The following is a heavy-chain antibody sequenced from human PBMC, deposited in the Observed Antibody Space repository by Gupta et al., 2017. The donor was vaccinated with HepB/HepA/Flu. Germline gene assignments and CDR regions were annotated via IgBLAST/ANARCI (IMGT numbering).Heavy chain of an antibody. D-gene: IGHD3-22*01. V-gene: IGHV3-23*01. CDR3: AKLSGYRYDTSGYYFDY. CDR2: ISDSGDST. CDR1: GFIFSNFA. Sequence: EVQLLESGGGLVQPGGSLRLSCAASGFIFSNFAMSWVRQAPGKGLEWVSGISDSGDSTYYADSVKGRFTISRDKSKKTLYLQMNSLRAEDTAVYYCAKLSGYRYDTSGYYFDYWGQGTLVTVSS. J-gene: IGHJ4*02.